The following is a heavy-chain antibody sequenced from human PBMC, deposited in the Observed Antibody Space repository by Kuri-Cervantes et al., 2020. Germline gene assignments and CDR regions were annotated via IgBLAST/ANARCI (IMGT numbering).Heavy chain of an antibody. CDR1: GDSVSSNSAA. J-gene: IGHJ5*02. V-gene: IGHV6-1*01. CDR3: GRAGGSGWYGNFFDP. Sequence: SETLSLTCAISGDSVSSNSAAWNWIRQSPSRGLEWLGRTYYRSKWYNDYAVSVKSRITINPDTSKNQFSLQLNSVTPEDTAVYYCGRAGGSGWYGNFFDPWGQGTLVTVSS. CDR2: TYYRSKWYN. D-gene: IGHD6-19*01.